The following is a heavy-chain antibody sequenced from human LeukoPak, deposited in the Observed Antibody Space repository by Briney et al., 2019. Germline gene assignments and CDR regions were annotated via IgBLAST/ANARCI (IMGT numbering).Heavy chain of an antibody. CDR3: ARGGYCSGGSCYFSWFDP. Sequence: SETLSLTCTVSGGSISSYYWSWIRQPAGKGLEWIGRIYTSGSTNYNPSLKSRVTMSVDTSKNQFSLKLSSVTAADTAVYYCARGGYCSGGSCYFSWFDPWGQGTLVTVSS. J-gene: IGHJ5*02. D-gene: IGHD2-15*01. CDR1: GGSISSYY. V-gene: IGHV4-4*07. CDR2: IYTSGST.